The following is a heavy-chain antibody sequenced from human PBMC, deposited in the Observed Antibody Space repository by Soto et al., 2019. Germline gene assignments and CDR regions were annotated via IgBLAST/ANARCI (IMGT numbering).Heavy chain of an antibody. CDR3: AKEVMGYCSSTSCSYNWFDP. CDR1: GFTFSSYG. Sequence: GGSLRLSCAASGFTFSSYGMHWVRQAPGKGPEWVAVISYDGSNKYYADSVKGRFTISRDNSKNTLYLQMNSLRAEDTAVYYCAKEVMGYCSSTSCSYNWFDPWGQGTLVTV. J-gene: IGHJ5*02. V-gene: IGHV3-30*18. CDR2: ISYDGSNK. D-gene: IGHD2-2*01.